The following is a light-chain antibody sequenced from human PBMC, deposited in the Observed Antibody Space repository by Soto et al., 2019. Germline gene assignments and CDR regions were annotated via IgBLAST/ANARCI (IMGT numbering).Light chain of an antibody. CDR3: SSFTSSNTWV. V-gene: IGLV2-14*01. CDR2: EVT. CDR1: SSDVGGYKY. Sequence: QSALTQPASVSGSPGQSITISCTGTSSDVGGYKYVSWYQQHPDKAPKLMIYEVTNRPSGVSNHFSGSKSGNTASLTISGLQAEDEADYYCSSFTSSNTWVFGGGTKLTVL. J-gene: IGLJ3*02.